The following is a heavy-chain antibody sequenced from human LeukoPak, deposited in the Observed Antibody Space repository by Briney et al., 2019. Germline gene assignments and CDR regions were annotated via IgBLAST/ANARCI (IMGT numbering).Heavy chain of an antibody. CDR2: IYYSGST. CDR3: ARRPLYYGSGEYAFDI. CDR1: GGSISSYY. J-gene: IGHJ3*02. D-gene: IGHD3-10*01. V-gene: IGHV4-59*08. Sequence: SETLSLTCTVSGGSISSYYWSWMRQPPGKGLEWIGYIYYSGSTNYNPSLKSRVTISVDTSKNQFSLKLSSVTAADTAVYYCARRPLYYGSGEYAFDIWGQGTMVTVSS.